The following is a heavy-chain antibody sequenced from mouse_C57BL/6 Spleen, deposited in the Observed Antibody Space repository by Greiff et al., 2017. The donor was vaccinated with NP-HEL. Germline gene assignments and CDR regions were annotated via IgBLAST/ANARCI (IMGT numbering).Heavy chain of an antibody. Sequence: EVQGVESGGDLVKPGGSLKLSCAASGFTFSSYGMSWVRQTPDKRLEWVATISSGGSYTYYPDSVKGRFTISRDNAKNTLYLQMSSLKSEDTAMYYCASLLRAMDYWGQGTSVTVSS. CDR3: ASLLRAMDY. CDR1: GFTFSSYG. J-gene: IGHJ4*01. D-gene: IGHD1-1*01. CDR2: ISSGGSYT. V-gene: IGHV5-6*01.